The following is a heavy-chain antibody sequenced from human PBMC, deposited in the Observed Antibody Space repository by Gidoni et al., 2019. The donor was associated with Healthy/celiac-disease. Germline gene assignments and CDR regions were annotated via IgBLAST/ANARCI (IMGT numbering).Heavy chain of an antibody. D-gene: IGHD3-22*01. CDR1: GFTFVDYA. CDR3: AKDSSYGDSSGYYDTVSTFDY. V-gene: IGHV3-9*01. CDR2: ISWNSGSI. Sequence: EVQLVESGGGLVQPGRSLRLSCAASGFTFVDYAMPWVRQAPGKALEWVSGISWNSGSIGYADSVKGRFTISRDNAKNSLYLQMNSLRAEDTALYYCAKDSSYGDSSGYYDTVSTFDYWGQGTLVTVSS. J-gene: IGHJ4*02.